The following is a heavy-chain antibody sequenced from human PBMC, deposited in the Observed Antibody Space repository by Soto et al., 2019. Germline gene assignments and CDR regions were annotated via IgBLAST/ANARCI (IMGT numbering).Heavy chain of an antibody. J-gene: IGHJ4*02. CDR1: GYTFTSYA. V-gene: IGHV1-3*01. Sequence: QVQLVQSGAEVKKPGASVKVSCKASGYTFTSYAMHWVRQAPGQRLEWMGWINAGNGNTKYSQKSQGRVTITRDTSASTAYMELSSLRSEDTSVYYCARPHFSSSYYFDYWGQGTLVTVSS. CDR2: INAGNGNT. CDR3: ARPHFSSSYYFDY. D-gene: IGHD6-13*01.